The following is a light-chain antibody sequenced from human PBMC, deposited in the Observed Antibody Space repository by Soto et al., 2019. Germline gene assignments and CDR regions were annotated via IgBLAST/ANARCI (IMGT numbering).Light chain of an antibody. CDR3: QQYNNWPPWT. CDR1: QSVGSY. J-gene: IGKJ1*01. Sequence: EVVMTQSPATLSVSPGERVTLSCRASQSVGSYLAWYQQKPGQAPRLLIYGASTRATGIPARFSGSGSGTEFTLTISSLQSEDFAVYYCQQYNNWPPWTFGQGTKVDIK. V-gene: IGKV3-15*01. CDR2: GAS.